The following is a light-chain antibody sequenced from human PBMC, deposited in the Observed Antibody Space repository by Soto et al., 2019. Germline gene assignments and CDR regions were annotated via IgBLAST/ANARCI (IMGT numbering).Light chain of an antibody. Sequence: EIGLTQSPVTLSLSPGERATLSCRASQSVTSSYLAWYLQKPGQAPRLLIYGASGRATGIPDRFSGSGSGTDFTLTISRLEPEDFAVFYCQYYGTSSLTFGGGTKVDIK. CDR2: GAS. CDR3: QYYGTSSLT. CDR1: QSVTSSY. J-gene: IGKJ4*01. V-gene: IGKV3-20*01.